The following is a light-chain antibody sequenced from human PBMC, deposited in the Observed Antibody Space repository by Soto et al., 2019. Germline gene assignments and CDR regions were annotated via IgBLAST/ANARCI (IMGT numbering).Light chain of an antibody. CDR1: QSLSLN. CDR2: AAS. J-gene: IGKJ1*01. CDR3: QQYYRWPQT. V-gene: IGKV3-15*01. Sequence: ERVMTQSPATLSVSPGERSTLSCRAIQSLSLNLAWYEQKAGQAPRLLIYAASTRATGIPARFSGSGSGTEFTLTISSLQSEDFEVYYCQQYYRWPQTFGQGTKVDIK.